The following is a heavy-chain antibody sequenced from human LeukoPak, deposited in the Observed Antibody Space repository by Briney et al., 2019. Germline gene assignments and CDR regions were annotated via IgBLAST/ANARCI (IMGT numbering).Heavy chain of an antibody. CDR1: GFTFSSYA. D-gene: IGHD2-15*01. Sequence: GGSLRLSCAASGFTFSSYAMSWVRQAPGKGLEWVSAISGSGGSTYYADSMKGRFTISRDNSKNTLYLQMNSLRAEDTAVYYCAKGRAVEVVAAFNYWGQGTVVTVSS. CDR2: ISGSGGST. J-gene: IGHJ4*02. CDR3: AKGRAVEVVAAFNY. V-gene: IGHV3-23*01.